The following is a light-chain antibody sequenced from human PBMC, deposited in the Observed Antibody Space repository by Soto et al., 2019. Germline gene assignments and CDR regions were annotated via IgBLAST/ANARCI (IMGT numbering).Light chain of an antibody. CDR2: EVS. J-gene: IGLJ1*01. V-gene: IGLV2-14*01. CDR3: SSYTSSSIDYV. CDR1: SSDVGGYNY. Sequence: QSALTKPASVSVAPGQSITISCTGTSSDVGGYNYVSWYQQHPGKAPKLMIYEVSNRPSGVSNRFSGSKSGNTASLTISGLQAADEADYYCSSYTSSSIDYVFGTGTKVTVL.